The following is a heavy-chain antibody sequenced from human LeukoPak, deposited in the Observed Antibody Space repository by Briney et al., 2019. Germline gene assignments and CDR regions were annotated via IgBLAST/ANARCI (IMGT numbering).Heavy chain of an antibody. CDR1: GFTFDEYG. CDR2: ITWNGGTT. Sequence: GGSLRLSCAVSGFTFDEYGMNWVRHAPGKGLEWVSGITWNGGTTGYADSVQGRFTISRDNAKKSLYLQMNNLRAEDTALYHCARSTKGRYYLGWFDPWGQGTRVTVSS. CDR3: ARSTKGRYYLGWFDP. J-gene: IGHJ5*02. V-gene: IGHV3-20*01. D-gene: IGHD2/OR15-2a*01.